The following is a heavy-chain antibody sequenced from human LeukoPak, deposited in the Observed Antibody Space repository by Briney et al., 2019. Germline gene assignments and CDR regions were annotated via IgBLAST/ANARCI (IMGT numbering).Heavy chain of an antibody. J-gene: IGHJ4*02. CDR1: GFTFSDYY. D-gene: IGHD3-22*01. CDR3: ARVRSSGSPLDY. V-gene: IGHV3-11*01. CDR2: IGSSGSII. Sequence: GGSLRLSCAASGFTFSDYYMTWIRQAPGKGLEWVSYIGSSGSIIHYADSVKGRFTISRDNAKNSLYLQMNTLRAEDTAVYYCARVRSSGSPLDYWGQGTLVTVSS.